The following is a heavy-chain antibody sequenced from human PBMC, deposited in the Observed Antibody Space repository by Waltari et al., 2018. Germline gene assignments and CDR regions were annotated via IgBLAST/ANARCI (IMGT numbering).Heavy chain of an antibody. CDR1: GYTFRDYY. CDR2: INPNSGST. Sequence: QVQLVQSGAEVKKPGASVKVSCKASGYTFRDYYIHWVRQAPGQGLEWMGWINPNSGSTHCTQKFQGRVTLTRDTSINTASMELSRLSSDDMATYYCARGSSYSSSSGGFEYWGPGTLVTVSS. CDR3: ARGSSYSSSSGGFEY. D-gene: IGHD6-6*01. V-gene: IGHV1-2*02. J-gene: IGHJ4*02.